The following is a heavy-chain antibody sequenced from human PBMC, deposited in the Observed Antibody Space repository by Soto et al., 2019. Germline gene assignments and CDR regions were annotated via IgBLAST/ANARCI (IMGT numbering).Heavy chain of an antibody. Sequence: ASVKVSCKASGYTFTNYAMHWVRQAPGQRLEWMGWINAGNGNTKYSQKFQDRVTITRDTSASTAYTELSSLTSEDTAVYYCARDSHGCDYWGQGTLVTVSS. CDR3: ARDSHGCDY. CDR2: INAGNGNT. CDR1: GYTFTNYA. V-gene: IGHV1-3*01. J-gene: IGHJ4*02. D-gene: IGHD6-19*01.